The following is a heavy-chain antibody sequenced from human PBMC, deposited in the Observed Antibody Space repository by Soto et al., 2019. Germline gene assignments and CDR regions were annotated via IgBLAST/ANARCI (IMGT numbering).Heavy chain of an antibody. V-gene: IGHV4-59*01. CDR3: ARRYGGNFDY. Sequence: TSETLSLTCTVSGGSISSYYWSWIRQPPGKGLEWIGYIYYSGSTNYNPSLKSRVTISVDTSKNQFSLKLTSVTAADTVVYYCARRYGGNFDYWGQGTLVTVSS. J-gene: IGHJ4*02. CDR2: IYYSGST. CDR1: GGSISSYY. D-gene: IGHD1-26*01.